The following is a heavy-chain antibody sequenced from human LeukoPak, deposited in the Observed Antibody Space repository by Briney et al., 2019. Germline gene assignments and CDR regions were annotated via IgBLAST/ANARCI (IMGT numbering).Heavy chain of an antibody. CDR1: GASITSYY. V-gene: IGHV4-59*08. D-gene: IGHD6-13*01. Sequence: SETLSLTCTVSGASITSYYWSWTRQPPGKGLEWIGFFSYSGSANYNPSLKSRVTISVDTSKNQFSLSLTSVTAADTAVYYCARPVSSSWIDAFDIGGQAILATVSS. J-gene: IGHJ3*02. CDR2: FSYSGSA. CDR3: ARPVSSSWIDAFDI.